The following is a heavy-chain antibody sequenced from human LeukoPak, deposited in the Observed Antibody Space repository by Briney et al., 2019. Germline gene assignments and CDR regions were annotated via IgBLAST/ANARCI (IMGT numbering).Heavy chain of an antibody. V-gene: IGHV3-30-3*01. CDR1: GFTFSSYA. CDR2: ISYDGSNK. CDR3: AKDLSQDTAMVSNY. J-gene: IGHJ4*02. Sequence: PGRSLRLSCAASGFTFSSYAMHWVRQAPGKGLEWVAVISYDGSNKYYADSVKGRFTISRDNSKNTLYLQMNSLRAEDTAVYYCAKDLSQDTAMVSNYWGQGTLVTVSS. D-gene: IGHD5-18*01.